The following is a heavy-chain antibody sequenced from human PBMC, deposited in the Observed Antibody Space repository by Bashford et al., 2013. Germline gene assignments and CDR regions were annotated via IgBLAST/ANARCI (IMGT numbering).Heavy chain of an antibody. Sequence: ETLSLTCAVYGGSFSGLLLELDPPAPRKGLEWIGEINHSGSTNYNPSLKSRVTISVDTSKNQFSLKLSSVTAADTAVYYCARGPGWNYYYYYYGMDVWGQGTTVTVSS. J-gene: IGHJ6*02. CDR1: GGSFSGLL. CDR2: INHSGST. D-gene: IGHD1-7*01. CDR3: ARGPGWNYYYYYYGMDV. V-gene: IGHV4-34*01.